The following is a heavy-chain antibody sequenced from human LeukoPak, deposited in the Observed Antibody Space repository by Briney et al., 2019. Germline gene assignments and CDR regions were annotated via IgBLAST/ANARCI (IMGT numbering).Heavy chain of an antibody. CDR1: GFTFSSYS. CDR2: ISSSSSYI. Sequence: PGGSLRLSCAPSGFTFSSYSMNWVRQAPGKGLEWVSSISSSSSYIYYADSVKGRFTISRDNAKSSLYLQMNSLRAEDTAVYYCARVVAVAGRAFDIWGQGTMVTVSS. V-gene: IGHV3-21*01. J-gene: IGHJ3*02. D-gene: IGHD6-19*01. CDR3: ARVVAVAGRAFDI.